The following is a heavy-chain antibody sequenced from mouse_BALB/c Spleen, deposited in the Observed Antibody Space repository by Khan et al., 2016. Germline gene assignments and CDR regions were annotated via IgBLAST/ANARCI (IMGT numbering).Heavy chain of an antibody. CDR3: ARPDGSSPHHYAMDY. V-gene: IGHV1-9*01. CDR2: ILPGSDRS. J-gene: IGHJ4*01. Sequence: QVQLKESGAELMKPGASVKIFCKATGYTFSTYWIEWVKQRPGHGLEWIGEILPGSDRSNYNEKFKGQATFTADTSSNTAYMKLSSLKSEDSAVYYCARPDGSSPHHYAMDYWGQGTSVTVSA. D-gene: IGHD1-1*01. CDR1: GYTFSTYW.